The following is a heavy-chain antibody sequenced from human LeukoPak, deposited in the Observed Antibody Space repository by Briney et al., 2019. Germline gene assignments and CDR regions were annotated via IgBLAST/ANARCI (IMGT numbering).Heavy chain of an antibody. J-gene: IGHJ4*02. V-gene: IGHV3-30*04. CDR1: GFTFSSYA. CDR2: ISYDGSNK. CDR3: ARDPYSSGWRLDY. Sequence: GRPLRLSCAASGFTFSSYAMHWVRQAPGKGLEWVAVISYDGSNKYYADSVKGRFTISRDNSKNTLYLQMNSLRAEDTAVYYCARDPYSSGWRLDYWGQGTLVTVSS. D-gene: IGHD6-19*01.